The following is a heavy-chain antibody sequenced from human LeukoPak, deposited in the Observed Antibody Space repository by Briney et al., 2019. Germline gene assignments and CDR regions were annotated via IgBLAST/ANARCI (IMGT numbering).Heavy chain of an antibody. V-gene: IGHV3-23*01. D-gene: IGHD4-17*01. J-gene: IGHJ4*02. CDR3: AKVVDADYSPFEY. CDR1: GFTFSSYA. CDR2: ISSSGGT. Sequence: GGSLRLSCAASGFTFSSYAMTWVRQAPGKGLEWVSVISSSGGTKYADSVKGRFTVSRDNSKNTLYLQMNSLRAEDTAIYDCAKVVDADYSPFEYWGQGTLVSVSS.